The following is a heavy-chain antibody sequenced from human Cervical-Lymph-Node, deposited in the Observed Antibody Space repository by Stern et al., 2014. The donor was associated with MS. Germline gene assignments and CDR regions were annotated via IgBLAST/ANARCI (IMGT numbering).Heavy chain of an antibody. Sequence: VQLEESGAEVKKPGSSMKVSCKASGGTFSSDAIGWVRQAPGKGLEWMGGIIPIFETANYAQKFQGRVTITADQSTKTAYLELSSLTSGDTAMYFCASGTRSSWYFDFWGQGTLVTVST. CDR3: ASGTRSSWYFDF. V-gene: IGHV1-69*01. CDR1: GGTFSSDA. J-gene: IGHJ4*02. CDR2: IIPIFETA. D-gene: IGHD6-13*01.